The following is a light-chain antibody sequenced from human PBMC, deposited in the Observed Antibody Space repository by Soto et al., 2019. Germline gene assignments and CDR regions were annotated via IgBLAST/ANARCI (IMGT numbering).Light chain of an antibody. CDR3: QQYNSYSST. V-gene: IGKV1-5*01. CDR2: DAS. Sequence: DIQMTQSPSTLSASVGDRVTITCRASQSIGNWLAWYQQKPGKAPKLQIYDASSLESGVPSRFSGSGSGTEFTLTISSLQPDDFATYYCQQYNSYSSTFGHGTKVEVK. CDR1: QSIGNW. J-gene: IGKJ1*01.